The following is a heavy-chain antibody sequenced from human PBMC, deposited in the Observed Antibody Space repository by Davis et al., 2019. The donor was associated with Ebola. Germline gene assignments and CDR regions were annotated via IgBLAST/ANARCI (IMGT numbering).Heavy chain of an antibody. V-gene: IGHV3-7*01. CDR1: GFTFSAYA. Sequence: PGGSLRLSCAASGFTFSAYAMMWVRQPPGKGLEWLANMLHDGSEKYSAGPVKGRFTISRDNARNSFYLQMKSLRVEDTAIYYCARDKYWKMDYWGQGILVTVSS. J-gene: IGHJ4*02. D-gene: IGHD1-1*01. CDR3: ARDKYWKMDY. CDR2: MLHDGSEK.